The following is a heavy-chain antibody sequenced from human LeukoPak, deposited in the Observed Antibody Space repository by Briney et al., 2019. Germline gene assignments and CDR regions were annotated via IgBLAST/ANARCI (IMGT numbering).Heavy chain of an antibody. Sequence: KPSETLSLTCTVSGGSISSYYWSWIRQPPGKGLEWIGYIYYSGSTNYNPSLKSRVTISVDTSKNQFSLKLSSVTAADTAVYYCARHRDSSGYVNAFDIWGQGTMVTVSS. D-gene: IGHD3-22*01. CDR3: ARHRDSSGYVNAFDI. CDR1: GGSISSYY. CDR2: IYYSGST. V-gene: IGHV4-59*08. J-gene: IGHJ3*02.